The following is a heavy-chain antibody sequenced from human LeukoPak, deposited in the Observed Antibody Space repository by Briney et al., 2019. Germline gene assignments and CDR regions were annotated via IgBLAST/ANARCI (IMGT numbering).Heavy chain of an antibody. Sequence: PGGSLRLSCAASGFHFITYSMNWVRPAPGKGLEWVSYISSSSTIYHADSVKDRFTVSRDNAKKSLYLHMNSLRAEDTAVYYCARALAEVMYSSGSYYYYYYMDVWGKGTTVTISS. J-gene: IGHJ6*03. D-gene: IGHD3-10*01. CDR3: ARALAEVMYSSGSYYYYYYMDV. CDR2: ISSSSTI. V-gene: IGHV3-48*04. CDR1: GFHFITYS.